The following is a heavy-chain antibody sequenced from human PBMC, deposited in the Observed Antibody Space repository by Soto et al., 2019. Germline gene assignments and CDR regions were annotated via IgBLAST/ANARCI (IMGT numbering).Heavy chain of an antibody. V-gene: IGHV3-74*01. D-gene: IGHD3-10*01. Sequence: GGSLRLSCAASGFTLSSYWMHWARQAPGKGLVWVSRISSDGSSTNYADSVKGRFTISRDNSKNTLYLQMNSLRAEDTAVYYCARVRPAYYGSGSYVSGMDFWGQGTRVTVPS. J-gene: IGHJ6*02. CDR1: GFTLSSYW. CDR3: ARVRPAYYGSGSYVSGMDF. CDR2: ISSDGSST.